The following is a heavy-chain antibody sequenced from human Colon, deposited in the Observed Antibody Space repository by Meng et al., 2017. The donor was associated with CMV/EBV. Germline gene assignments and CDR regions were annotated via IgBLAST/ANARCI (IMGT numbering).Heavy chain of an antibody. CDR1: GFTFSNYW. CDR2: INTDGTTT. J-gene: IGHJ4*02. D-gene: IGHD7-27*01. CDR3: TKDLTGELYY. V-gene: IGHV3-74*01. Sequence: GGSLRLSCAASGFTFSNYWMHWARHAPGKGLVWVSRINTDGTTTSYADSVKGRFTISRDNAKNTLYLQMNSLRAADTALYSCTKDLTGELYYWGPGTLVTVSS.